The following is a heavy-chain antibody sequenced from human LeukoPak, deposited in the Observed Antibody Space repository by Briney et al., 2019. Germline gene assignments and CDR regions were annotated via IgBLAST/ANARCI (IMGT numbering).Heavy chain of an antibody. D-gene: IGHD3-16*01. J-gene: IGHJ4*02. Sequence: PGGSLRLSCSASGFVFSIYTMYWVRQAPGKGPEYVSTISGSGNGFSIYYADSVEGRFTISRDDSKSTLYLQMNGLRSEDTAVYYCVKDFGRVRGTPDSWGQGTLVTVSS. CDR3: VKDFGRVRGTPDS. CDR1: GFVFSIYT. V-gene: IGHV3-64D*06. CDR2: ISGSGNGFSI.